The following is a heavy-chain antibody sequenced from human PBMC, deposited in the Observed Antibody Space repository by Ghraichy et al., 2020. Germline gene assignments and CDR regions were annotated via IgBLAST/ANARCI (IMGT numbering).Heavy chain of an antibody. V-gene: IGHV1-8*01. CDR3: ARGPKYYGSGSYRCFDP. CDR1: GYTFTSYE. D-gene: IGHD3-10*01. Sequence: ASVKVSCKASGYTFTSYEIHWVRQATGQGLEWMGWMNPNSGNTGYAQKFQGRVTMTRNTSISTAYMELSSLKSEDTAVFYCARGPKYYGSGSYRCFDPWGQGTLVTVSS. J-gene: IGHJ5*02. CDR2: MNPNSGNT.